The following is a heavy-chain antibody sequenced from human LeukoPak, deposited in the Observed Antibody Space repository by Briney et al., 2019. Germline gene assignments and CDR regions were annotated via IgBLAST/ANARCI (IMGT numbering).Heavy chain of an antibody. CDR3: ARSRGWLQYYFDY. CDR1: GGSISSYY. Sequence: SETLSLTCTVSGGSISSYYWSWIRQPPGKGLEWIGYIYYSGSTNYNPSLKSRVTISVDTSKNQFSLKLSSVTAADTAVYYCARSRGWLQYYFDYWGQGTLVTVSS. D-gene: IGHD5-12*01. CDR2: IYYSGST. V-gene: IGHV4-59*01. J-gene: IGHJ4*02.